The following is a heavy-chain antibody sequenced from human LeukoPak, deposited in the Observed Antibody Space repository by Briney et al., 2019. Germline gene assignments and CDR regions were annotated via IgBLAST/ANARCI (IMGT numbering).Heavy chain of an antibody. V-gene: IGHV3-74*01. CDR1: GFAFSSYW. CDR2: ISGDGSST. Sequence: PGGSLRLSCAGSGFAFSSYWMHWVRQAPGKGLVWVSRISGDGSSTTYADSVKGRFTISRDNAKNTLYLQMKGLRAEDTAVYSGAKPPRLDYWGQGTLVPSPQ. J-gene: IGHJ4*02. CDR3: AKPPRLDY.